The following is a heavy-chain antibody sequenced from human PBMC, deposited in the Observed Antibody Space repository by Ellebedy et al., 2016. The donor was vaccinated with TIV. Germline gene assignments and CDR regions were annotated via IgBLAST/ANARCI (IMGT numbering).Heavy chain of an antibody. D-gene: IGHD6-13*01. CDR1: GGSVSSGSYY. V-gene: IGHV4-39*07. CDR2: INHSGST. CDR3: ARFQSWYADYYGMDV. J-gene: IGHJ6*02. Sequence: SETLSLXXTVSGGSVSSGSYYWSWIRQPPGKGLEWIGEINHSGSTNYNPSLKSRITISVDTSKSQFSLKLSSVTAADTAVYYCARFQSWYADYYGMDVWGQGTTVTVSS.